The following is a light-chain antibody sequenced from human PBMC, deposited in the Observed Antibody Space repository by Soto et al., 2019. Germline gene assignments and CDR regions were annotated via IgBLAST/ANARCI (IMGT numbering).Light chain of an antibody. J-gene: IGKJ2*01. V-gene: IGKV4-1*01. CDR3: HQYYTTPPLYT. CDR1: QSLLYIANNKSY. CDR2: WAS. Sequence: DIVMTQSPDSLAVSLGERATINCKSSQSLLYIANNKSYLGWYQQKPGQPPKLLIYWASTRESGVPDRFSGSGSATDFTLTISSLQAEDVAVYYCHQYYTTPPLYTFGQGTKVEIK.